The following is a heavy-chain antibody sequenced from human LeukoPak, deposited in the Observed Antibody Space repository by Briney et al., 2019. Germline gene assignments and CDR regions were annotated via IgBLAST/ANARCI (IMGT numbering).Heavy chain of an antibody. CDR2: ISSSSSYI. D-gene: IGHD2-15*01. Sequence: GGSLRLSCAASGFTFSSYSMNWVRQAPGKGLEWVSSISSSSSYIYYADSVKGRFAISRDNAKNSLYLQMNSLRAEDTAVYYCARDRAFVVVAATGFDPWGQGTLVTVSS. J-gene: IGHJ5*02. CDR1: GFTFSSYS. CDR3: ARDRAFVVVAATGFDP. V-gene: IGHV3-21*01.